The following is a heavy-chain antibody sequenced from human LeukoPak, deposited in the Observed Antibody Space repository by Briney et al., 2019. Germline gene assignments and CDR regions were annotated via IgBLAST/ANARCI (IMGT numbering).Heavy chain of an antibody. CDR2: IYYSGSS. J-gene: IGHJ4*02. V-gene: IGHV4-30-4*08. D-gene: IGHD2/OR15-2a*01. CDR1: GGSISSGDYY. CDR3: ARGNNPYFFDY. Sequence: SETLSLTCTVSGGSISSGDYYWSWIRQPPGKGLEWIGYIYYSGSSFYNPSLKSRVTISVDTSKNHVSLNLSSVTAADTAVYYCARGNNPYFFDYWGQGTLVTVSS.